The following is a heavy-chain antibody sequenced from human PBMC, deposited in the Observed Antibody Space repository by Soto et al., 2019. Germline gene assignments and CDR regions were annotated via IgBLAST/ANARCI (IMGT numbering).Heavy chain of an antibody. CDR3: ARALAVVAATGTGIWLAP. J-gene: IGHJ5*02. V-gene: IGHV4-31*03. Sequence: SETLSLPCTVSGGSISSGGYYWSWIRQHTGKGLEWIGYIYYSGSTYYNPSLKSRVTISLDTSQNQFSLKLSSVTAADTAVYYCARALAVVAATGTGIWLAPCGQGTRGTVFS. D-gene: IGHD2-15*01. CDR2: IYYSGST. CDR1: GGSISSGGYY.